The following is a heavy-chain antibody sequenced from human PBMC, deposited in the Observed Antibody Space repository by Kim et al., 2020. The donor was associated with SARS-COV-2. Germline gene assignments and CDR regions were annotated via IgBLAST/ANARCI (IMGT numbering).Heavy chain of an antibody. J-gene: IGHJ2*01. Sequence: SETLSLTCTVSGGSISSSSYYWGWIRQPPGKGLEWIGSIYYSGSTYYNPSLKSRVTISVYTSKNQFSLKLSYVTAADTAVYYCASRRSGYYYVDPGYFDLWGRGTLVAVS. D-gene: IGHD3-22*01. CDR2: IYYSGST. V-gene: IGHV4-39*01. CDR1: GGSISSSSYY. CDR3: ASRRSGYYYVDPGYFDL.